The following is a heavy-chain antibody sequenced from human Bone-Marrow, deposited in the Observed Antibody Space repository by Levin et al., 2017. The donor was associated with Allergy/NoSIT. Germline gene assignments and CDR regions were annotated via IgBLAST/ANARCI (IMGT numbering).Heavy chain of an antibody. J-gene: IGHJ4*02. Sequence: PSETLSLTCTVSGGSISSSSYYWGWIRQPPGKGLEWIGSIYYSGSTYYNPSLKSRVTISVDTSKNQFSLKLSSVTAADTAVYYCARLGLQQLAEGFDYWGQGTLVTVSS. D-gene: IGHD6-6*01. CDR3: ARLGLQQLAEGFDY. CDR1: GGSISSSSYY. V-gene: IGHV4-39*07. CDR2: IYYSGST.